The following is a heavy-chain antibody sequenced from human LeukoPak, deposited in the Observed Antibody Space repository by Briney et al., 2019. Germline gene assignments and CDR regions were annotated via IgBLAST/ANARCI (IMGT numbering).Heavy chain of an antibody. Sequence: KPSQTLSLTCTVSGGSISSGSYSWSWIRQPAGKGLEWIGRIYTSGSTNYNPSLKSRVTISVDTSKNQFSLKLSSVTAADTAVYYWARRGEDYGDYGGAFDIWGQGTMVTVSS. V-gene: IGHV4-61*02. CDR1: GGSISSGSYS. CDR3: ARRGEDYGDYGGAFDI. J-gene: IGHJ3*02. CDR2: IYTSGST. D-gene: IGHD4-17*01.